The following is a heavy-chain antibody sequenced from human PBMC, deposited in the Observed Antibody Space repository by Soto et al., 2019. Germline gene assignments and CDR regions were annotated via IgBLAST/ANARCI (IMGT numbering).Heavy chain of an antibody. V-gene: IGHV3-9*01. CDR2: INWNSGNI. Sequence: EVQLVESGGGLVQPGGSLRLSCAASGFTFNDYAMHWVRQAPGKGLDWVSGINWNSGNIGYADSVKGRFAISRDSAKNSLYLQMNSLRAEDTALYYCAKGGSSSGRYSDYWGQGTLVTVSS. CDR3: AKGGSSSGRYSDY. D-gene: IGHD6-6*01. CDR1: GFTFNDYA. J-gene: IGHJ4*02.